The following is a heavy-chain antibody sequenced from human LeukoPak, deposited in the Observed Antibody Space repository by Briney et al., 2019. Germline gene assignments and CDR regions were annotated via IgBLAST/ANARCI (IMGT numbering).Heavy chain of an antibody. CDR3: ARDGGFCSSASCYALY. CDR1: GGTFSSYA. V-gene: IGHV1-69*05. Sequence: ASVKVSCKASGGTFSSYAISWVRQAPGQGLEWMGGIIPIFGTANYAQKFQGRVTMTRDTSTSTVYMELSSLRSEDTAMYYCARDGGFCSSASCYALYWGQGTLVTVSS. D-gene: IGHD2-2*01. J-gene: IGHJ4*02. CDR2: IIPIFGTA.